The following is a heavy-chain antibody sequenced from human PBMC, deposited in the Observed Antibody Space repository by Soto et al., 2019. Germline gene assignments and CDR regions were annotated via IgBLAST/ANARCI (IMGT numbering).Heavy chain of an antibody. CDR2: IYHSGNT. J-gene: IGHJ4*02. CDR3: ARGPGFSYGSGAH. CDR1: GGSISSSNW. D-gene: IGHD5-18*01. V-gene: IGHV4-4*02. Sequence: QVQLQESGPGLVKTSGTLSLTCAVSGGSISSSNWWSWVRQPPGKGLEWIGEIYHSGNTNYNPSRESRVTISGDKSKDQVALELGLVTAGDPAVYYWARGPGFSYGSGAHRGQGTLVTVSS.